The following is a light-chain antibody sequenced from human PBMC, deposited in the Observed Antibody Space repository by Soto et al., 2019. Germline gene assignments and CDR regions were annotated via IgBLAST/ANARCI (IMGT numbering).Light chain of an antibody. CDR2: DVT. CDR1: SSDVGFYNY. J-gene: IGLJ1*01. Sequence: QSALAQPASVSGSPGQSITISCTGISSDVGFYNYVSWYQHHPGKAPKLLIYDVTERPSGVSDRFSGSKSGNRASLTISGLQAEDEADYYCSSYTSNSTYVFGTGTKVTVL. CDR3: SSYTSNSTYV. V-gene: IGLV2-14*01.